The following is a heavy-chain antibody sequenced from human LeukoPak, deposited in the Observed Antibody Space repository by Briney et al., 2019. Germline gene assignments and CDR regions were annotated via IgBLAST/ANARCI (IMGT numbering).Heavy chain of an antibody. CDR2: INHSGST. V-gene: IGHV4-34*01. J-gene: IGHJ4*02. CDR3: ARVHGPFDY. CDR1: GGSFSGYY. Sequence: SETLSLTCAVYGGSFSGYYWSWIRQPPGKGLEWIGEINHSGSTNYNPSLKSRVIISVDTSKNQFSLKLSSVTAADTAVYYCARVHGPFDYWGQGTLVTVSS.